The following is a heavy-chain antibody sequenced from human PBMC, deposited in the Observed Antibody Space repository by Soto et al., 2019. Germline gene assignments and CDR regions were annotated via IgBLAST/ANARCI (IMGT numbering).Heavy chain of an antibody. V-gene: IGHV3-74*01. CDR1: GFTFSTYW. J-gene: IGHJ4*02. D-gene: IGHD3-16*01. CDR2: INSDGSSI. Sequence: EVQLVESGGGLVQPGGSLRLSWAASGFTFSTYWMHWVRQTPGKGLVWVSRINSDGSSITYADSVKGRFTISRDNAKNTLYLQMNSLRAEDTAVYYCATGSYGNYWGQGTLVTVSS. CDR3: ATGSYGNY.